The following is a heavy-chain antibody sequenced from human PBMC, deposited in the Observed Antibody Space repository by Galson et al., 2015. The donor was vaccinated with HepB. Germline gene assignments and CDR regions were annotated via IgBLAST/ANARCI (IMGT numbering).Heavy chain of an antibody. D-gene: IGHD3-10*01. CDR3: ARGSGYYGSGRYLDY. V-gene: IGHV3-33*01. Sequence: SLRLSCAASGFTFSTYGMNWVRQAPGKGLEWVADIWFDGSNENYADSVKGRFTISRDNSKNTLYLQVNSPRAEDMAVYYCARGSGYYGSGRYLDYWGQGTLVTVSS. CDR2: IWFDGSNE. CDR1: GFTFSTYG. J-gene: IGHJ4*02.